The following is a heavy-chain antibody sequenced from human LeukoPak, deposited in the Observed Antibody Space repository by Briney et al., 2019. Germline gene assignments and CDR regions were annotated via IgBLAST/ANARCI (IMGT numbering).Heavy chain of an antibody. V-gene: IGHV3-7*01. CDR1: GFTVSSNS. J-gene: IGHJ5*02. Sequence: GGSLRLSCTVSGFTVSSNSMSWVRQAPGKGLEWVANIKQDGSEKYYVDSVKGRFTISRDNAKNSLYLQMNSLRAEDTAVYYCAYELWFGENWFDPWGQGTLVTVSS. CDR3: AYELWFGENWFDP. CDR2: IKQDGSEK. D-gene: IGHD3-10*01.